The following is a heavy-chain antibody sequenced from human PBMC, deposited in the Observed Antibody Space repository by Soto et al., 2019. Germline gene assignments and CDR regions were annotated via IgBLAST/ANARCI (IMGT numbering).Heavy chain of an antibody. J-gene: IGHJ4*02. CDR2: ISGSGGST. D-gene: IGHD6-19*01. CDR1: GFTFSSYA. Sequence: GGSLRLSCAASGFTFSSYAMSWVRQAPGKGLEWVSAISGSGGSTYYADSVKGRFTISRDNSKNTLYLQMNSLRAEDTAVYYCAKRPVYSSGQAYFDYWGQGTLVTVSS. V-gene: IGHV3-23*01. CDR3: AKRPVYSSGQAYFDY.